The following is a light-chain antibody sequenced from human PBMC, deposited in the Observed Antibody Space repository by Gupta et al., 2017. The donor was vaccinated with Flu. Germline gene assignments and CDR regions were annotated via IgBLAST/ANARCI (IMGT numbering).Light chain of an antibody. CDR1: QSVDTK. V-gene: IGKV3-15*01. J-gene: IGKJ2*01. CDR2: AAS. CDR3: LQDNNWPYT. Sequence: EIVMTQSPATLSVSPGERATLSCRASQSVDTKLAWYQQKPGQSPRLLIYAASTRATGVPARFSGSGSGTEFTLTISSLQSEDFAVYYCLQDNNWPYTFGQGTKVDIK.